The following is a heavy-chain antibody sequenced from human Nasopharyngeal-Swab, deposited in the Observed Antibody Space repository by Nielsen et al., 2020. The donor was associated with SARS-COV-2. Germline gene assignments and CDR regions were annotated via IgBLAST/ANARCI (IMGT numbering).Heavy chain of an antibody. D-gene: IGHD4-23*01. V-gene: IGHV3-13*01. CDR1: GFTFSSYD. Sequence: GGSLRLSCAASGFTFSSYDMHWVRQATGKGLEWVSAIGTAGDTYYPGSVKGRFTISRENAKNSLYLQMNSLRAGDTAVYYCARAHYGGTYYYYYGMDVWGQGTTFTVSS. J-gene: IGHJ6*02. CDR3: ARAHYGGTYYYYYGMDV. CDR2: IGTAGDT.